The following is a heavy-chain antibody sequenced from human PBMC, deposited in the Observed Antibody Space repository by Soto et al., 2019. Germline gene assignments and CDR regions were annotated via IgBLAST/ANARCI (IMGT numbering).Heavy chain of an antibody. CDR3: GRDAHRGGDFDY. V-gene: IGHV3-7*04. J-gene: IGHJ4*02. CDR1: GFTFSSYW. D-gene: IGHD3-10*01. CDR2: IKPDGSEK. Sequence: EVQLVESGGGLVQPGGSLRLSCAASGFTFSSYWMVWVRQAPGKGLEWVANIKPDGSEKYYVDSVKGRFTISRDNARKSRYLQMNSLRAEDTAVYYCGRDAHRGGDFDYWGQGTLVTVSS.